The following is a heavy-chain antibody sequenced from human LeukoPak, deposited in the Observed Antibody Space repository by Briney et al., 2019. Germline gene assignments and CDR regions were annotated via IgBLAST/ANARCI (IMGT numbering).Heavy chain of an antibody. CDR2: IYYSGST. V-gene: IGHV4-59*08. J-gene: IGHJ4*02. CDR1: GGSISSYY. CDR3: ARQSFTIFGVVTNFDY. Sequence: SETLSLTCTVSGGSISSYYWSWIRQPPGKGLEWIGYIYYSGSTNYNPSLKSRVIISVDTSKNQFSLKLSSVTAADTAVYYCARQSFTIFGVVTNFDYWGQGTLVTVSS. D-gene: IGHD3-3*01.